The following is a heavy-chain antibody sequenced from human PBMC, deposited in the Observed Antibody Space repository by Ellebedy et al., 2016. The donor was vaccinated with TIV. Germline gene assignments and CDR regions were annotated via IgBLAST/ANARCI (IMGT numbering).Heavy chain of an antibody. D-gene: IGHD3/OR15-3a*01. CDR2: ITRTSSYM. V-gene: IGHV3-21*06. CDR3: AREVAYDDLSDYGMDV. CDR1: GFIFGYYS. J-gene: IGHJ6*02. Sequence: GGSLRLSXAASGFIFGYYSMNWVRQAPGKGLEWVASITRTSSYMFYADSVKGRFTISRDNAESTLYLQMNSLRAEDTAVYYCAREVAYDDLSDYGMDVWGQGTTVTVSS.